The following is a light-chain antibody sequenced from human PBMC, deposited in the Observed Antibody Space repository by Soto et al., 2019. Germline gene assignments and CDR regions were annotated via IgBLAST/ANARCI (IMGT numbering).Light chain of an antibody. J-gene: IGKJ4*01. CDR2: VAS. CDR3: PQANSFPLT. V-gene: IGKV1-12*01. Sequence: DIQMTQSPSSVSASVGDRVTITCRASQGIRSWLAWFQQKPGKAPKLLIYVASSLQSGVPSRFSGSGAGTDFTLTISRLKPEDFATYYCPQANSFPLTFGGGTKVEIK. CDR1: QGIRSW.